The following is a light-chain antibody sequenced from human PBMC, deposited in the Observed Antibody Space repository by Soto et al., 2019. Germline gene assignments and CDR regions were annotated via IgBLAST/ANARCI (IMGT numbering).Light chain of an antibody. CDR2: DVI. J-gene: IGLJ2*01. Sequence: QSALTQPASVSGSPGQSITISCTGTSSDVGGYNYVSWYQQHPGKAPKLMIYDVINRPSGVSNRFSGSKSGNTASLTISGLQADDDADYYCSSYTSSSTLGVFGGGTKLTVL. CDR3: SSYTSSSTLGV. V-gene: IGLV2-14*03. CDR1: SSDVGGYNY.